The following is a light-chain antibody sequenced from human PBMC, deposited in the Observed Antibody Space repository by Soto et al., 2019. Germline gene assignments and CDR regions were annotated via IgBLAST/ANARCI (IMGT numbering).Light chain of an antibody. Sequence: DIQMTQYNSSLSASVGDRVTITCQASQDISTHLTWFQQKPGKAPKLLIYDVSILETGVPSRFSGSGSGTDFTLTIDSLQPDDFATYYCQQTSIAPWTFGQGTKVDIK. CDR3: QQTSIAPWT. V-gene: IGKV1-39*01. CDR2: DVS. CDR1: QDISTH. J-gene: IGKJ1*01.